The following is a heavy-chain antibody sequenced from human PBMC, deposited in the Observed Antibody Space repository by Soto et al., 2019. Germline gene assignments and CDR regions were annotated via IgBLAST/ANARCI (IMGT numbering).Heavy chain of an antibody. J-gene: IGHJ4*02. CDR2: ISGSGGST. D-gene: IGHD3-22*01. CDR1: GFTFSSYA. V-gene: IGHV3-23*01. Sequence: VGSLRLSCAASGFTFSSYAVSWVRQAPGKGLEWVSAISGSGGSTYYADSVKGRFTIPRDNSKNTLYLQMNSLRAEDTAVYYCAKDLYYYDSSGYYDYWGQGTLVTVSS. CDR3: AKDLYYYDSSGYYDY.